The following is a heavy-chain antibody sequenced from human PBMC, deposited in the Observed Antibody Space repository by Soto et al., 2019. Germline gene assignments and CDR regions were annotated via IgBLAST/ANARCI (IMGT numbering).Heavy chain of an antibody. CDR2: IYYSGST. CDR1: GGSISSSSYY. J-gene: IGHJ4*02. D-gene: IGHD6-6*01. CDR3: ARLAARSPLYYFDY. V-gene: IGHV4-39*01. Sequence: QLQLQESGPGLVKPSETLSLTCTVSGGSISSSSYYWGWIRQPPGKGLEWIGSIYYSGSTYYNTSLKSRVTISVDTSKNQFSLKLSSVTAADTAVYYCARLAARSPLYYFDYWGQGTLVTVSS.